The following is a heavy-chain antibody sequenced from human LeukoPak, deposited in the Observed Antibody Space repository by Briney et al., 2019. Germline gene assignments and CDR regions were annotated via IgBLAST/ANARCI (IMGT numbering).Heavy chain of an antibody. V-gene: IGHV3-23*01. Sequence: PGGSLRLSYAASRFTFSSYDMSWVRQAPGKGLEWVSTISGSGGSTYYADSVKGRFTISRDTSKNTLYLQMNSLRAEDTAVYYCAAFDFDYWGQGTLVTVSS. J-gene: IGHJ4*02. CDR3: AAFDFDY. CDR2: ISGSGGST. CDR1: RFTFSSYD. D-gene: IGHD2/OR15-2a*01.